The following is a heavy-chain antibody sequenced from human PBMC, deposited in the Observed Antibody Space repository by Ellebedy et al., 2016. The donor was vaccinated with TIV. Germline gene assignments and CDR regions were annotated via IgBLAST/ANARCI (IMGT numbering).Heavy chain of an antibody. J-gene: IGHJ5*02. CDR3: AHSTNSVDSMGASCWFDP. CDR2: IYWNDDK. D-gene: IGHD2-8*01. CDR1: GFSLSTSGVG. V-gene: IGHV2-5*01. Sequence: SGPTLVXPTQTLTLTCTFSGFSLSTSGVGVGWIRQPPGKALEWLALIYWNDDKRYSPSLKSRLAITKDTSKNQVVLTMTNMDPVDTATYYCAHSTNSVDSMGASCWFDPWGQGTLVTVSS.